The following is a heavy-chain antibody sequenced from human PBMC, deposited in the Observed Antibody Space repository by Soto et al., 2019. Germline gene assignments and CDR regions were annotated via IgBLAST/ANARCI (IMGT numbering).Heavy chain of an antibody. Sequence: GGAVRLSCAASWFTFTRYSMNWVRQAPGKGLEWVSSISSTTNYIYYEDSMKGRFTISRDNAKNSLYLEMNSLRAEDTAVYYCARESEDLTSNFDYWGQGTLVTVSS. J-gene: IGHJ4*02. CDR2: ISSTTNYI. CDR3: ARESEDLTSNFDY. CDR1: WFTFTRYS. V-gene: IGHV3-21*06.